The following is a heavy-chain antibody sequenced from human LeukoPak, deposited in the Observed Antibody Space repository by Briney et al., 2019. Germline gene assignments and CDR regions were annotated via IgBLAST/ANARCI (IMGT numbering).Heavy chain of an antibody. Sequence: ASVKVSCKASGGTFSSYAISWVRQAPGQGLEWMGWISAYNGNTNYAQKLQGRVTMTTDTSTSTAYMELRSLRSGDTAVYYCARVGKGIAAVGDLDPWGQGTLVTVSS. J-gene: IGHJ5*02. CDR3: ARVGKGIAAVGDLDP. D-gene: IGHD6-13*01. CDR1: GGTFSSYA. V-gene: IGHV1-18*01. CDR2: ISAYNGNT.